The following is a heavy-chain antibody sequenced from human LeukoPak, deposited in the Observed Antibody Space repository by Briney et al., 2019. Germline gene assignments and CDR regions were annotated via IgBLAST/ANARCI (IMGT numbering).Heavy chain of an antibody. CDR3: ARPYDTRGYFPDY. Sequence: PGGSLRLSCAASGFTVSSYAMNWVRQAPGKGLEWVSSISRGSDHIFYADSMKGRFTISRDNAKNSLYLQMNSLGAEDTAVYYCARPYDTRGYFPDYWGQGTLVTVSS. J-gene: IGHJ4*02. D-gene: IGHD3-22*01. V-gene: IGHV3-21*01. CDR2: ISRGSDHI. CDR1: GFTVSSYA.